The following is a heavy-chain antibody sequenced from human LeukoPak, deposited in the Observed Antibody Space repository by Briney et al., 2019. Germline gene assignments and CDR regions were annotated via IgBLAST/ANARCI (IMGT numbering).Heavy chain of an antibody. CDR2: IIPILGIA. Sequence: SVKVSCKASGGTFSSYAISWVRQAPGQGLEWMGRIIPILGIANYAQKFQGRVTITADKSTSTAYMELSSLRSEDTAVYYCASAHYDGWYDSDYWDQGTLVTVSS. CDR1: GGTFSSYA. V-gene: IGHV1-69*04. CDR3: ASAHYDGWYDSDY. J-gene: IGHJ4*02. D-gene: IGHD3-10*01.